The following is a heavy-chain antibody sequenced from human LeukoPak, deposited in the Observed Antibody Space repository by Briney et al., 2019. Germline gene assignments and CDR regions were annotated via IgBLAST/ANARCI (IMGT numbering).Heavy chain of an antibody. CDR2: IYYSGST. Sequence: PSETLSLTRTVSGGSISSYYWSWIRQPPGKGLEWIGYIYYSGSTNYNPSLKSRVTISVDTSKNQFSLKLSSVTAADTAVYYCARSSGIAARHRYFDYWGQGTLVTVSS. CDR1: GGSISSYY. CDR3: ARSSGIAARHRYFDY. J-gene: IGHJ4*02. D-gene: IGHD6-6*01. V-gene: IGHV4-59*01.